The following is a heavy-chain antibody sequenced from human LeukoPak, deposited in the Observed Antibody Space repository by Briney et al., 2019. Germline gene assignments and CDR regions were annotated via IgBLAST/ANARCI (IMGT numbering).Heavy chain of an antibody. V-gene: IGHV4-61*02. J-gene: IGHJ6*04. Sequence: SQTVSLTCTVSGGSISSGNYYWNWIRQPAGKGLEWIGRIYTSGSTNYNPSLKSRVTISVDTSKNQFSLKLSSVTAADMAVYYCAGRRAGRFWSGYIDVWGKGTTVIVSS. CDR1: GGSISSGNYY. CDR3: AGRRAGRFWSGYIDV. CDR2: IYTSGST. D-gene: IGHD3-3*01.